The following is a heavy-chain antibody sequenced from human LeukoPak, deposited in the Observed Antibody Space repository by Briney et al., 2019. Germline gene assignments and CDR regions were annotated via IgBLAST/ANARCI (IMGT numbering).Heavy chain of an antibody. V-gene: IGHV3-21*01. CDR1: GFTFSSYS. J-gene: IGHJ5*02. CDR2: ISSSSSYI. Sequence: SGGSLRLSCAASGFTFSSYSMNWVRQAPGKGLEWVSSISSSSSYIYYADSVKGRFTISRDNSKNTLYLQMNSLRAEDTAVYYCAKVRASTGTWNWFDPWGQGTLVTVSS. D-gene: IGHD5/OR15-5a*01. CDR3: AKVRASTGTWNWFDP.